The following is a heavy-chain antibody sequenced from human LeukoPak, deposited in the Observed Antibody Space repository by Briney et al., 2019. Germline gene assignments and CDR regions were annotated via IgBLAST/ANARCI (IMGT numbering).Heavy chain of an antibody. CDR3: VTDRDPHYGMHV. V-gene: IGHV3-53*01. J-gene: IGHJ6*02. CDR1: GFSVINKY. CDR2: IYIGDRA. Sequence: GGSLGLSCAASGFSVINKYVTWVRQAPGKGLEWVSVIYIGDRADYSDSVKGRFTLSRDNFKNTVYLQMNNLRAEDSAVYYCVTDRDPHYGMHVWGQGTTVTVSS.